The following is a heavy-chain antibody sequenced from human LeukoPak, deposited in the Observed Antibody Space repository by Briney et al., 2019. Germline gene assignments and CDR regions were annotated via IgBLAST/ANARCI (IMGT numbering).Heavy chain of an antibody. Sequence: GGSLRLSCAASGFTFSSYGMHWVRQAPGRGLEWVAFIRYDGINPYYTDSVKGRFTISRDNSNNTLYVQMNSLRGEDTAVYYCAKGLTTLTTGDVAFDVWGQGTMVTVSS. J-gene: IGHJ3*01. CDR2: IRYDGINP. CDR1: GFTFSSYG. V-gene: IGHV3-30*02. D-gene: IGHD4-17*01. CDR3: AKGLTTLTTGDVAFDV.